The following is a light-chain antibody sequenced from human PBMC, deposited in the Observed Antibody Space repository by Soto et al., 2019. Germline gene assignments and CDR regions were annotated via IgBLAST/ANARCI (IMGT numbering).Light chain of an antibody. CDR2: GAS. J-gene: IGKJ1*01. CDR3: QQYKTWPPEAWT. Sequence: EIVMTQSPATLYLSPGERATLSCRASQSVSSNLAWYQQKPGQAPRLLIYGASTRATGSTARFSGSGSGKEFTLTISSLQSEDFAVYYCQQYKTWPPEAWTFGQGTKVEIK. V-gene: IGKV3-15*01. CDR1: QSVSSN.